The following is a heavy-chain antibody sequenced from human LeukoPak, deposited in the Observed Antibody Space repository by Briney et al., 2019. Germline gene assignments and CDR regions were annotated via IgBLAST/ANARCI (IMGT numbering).Heavy chain of an antibody. D-gene: IGHD3-9*01. Sequence: GASLKICSNGAGYTFTSYWICWVRRMPGKSLEGWGISYPCGSDTRYSPSLQGQVTISADKSINNSSLQWSCLTAPDTAVYYCGNHRDICADCWGQGTLVTASS. CDR1: GYTFTSYW. CDR2: SYPCGSDT. V-gene: IGHV5-51*01. J-gene: IGHJ4*02. CDR3: GNHRDICADC.